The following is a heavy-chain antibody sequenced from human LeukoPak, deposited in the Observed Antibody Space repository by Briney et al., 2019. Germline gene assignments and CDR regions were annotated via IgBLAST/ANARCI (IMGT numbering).Heavy chain of an antibody. CDR3: ARDVHGDYGSGWFDP. D-gene: IGHD4-17*01. J-gene: IGHJ5*02. CDR2: IMPLFGTA. V-gene: IGHV1-69*05. CDR1: GGTFNNSA. Sequence: SVKVSCKTSGGTFNNSAISWVRQAPGQGLEWLGGIMPLFGTAGYAQKFQGRVTITKDESTRTVYLELTSLTADDTAVYYCARDVHGDYGSGWFDPWGQGTLVSVSS.